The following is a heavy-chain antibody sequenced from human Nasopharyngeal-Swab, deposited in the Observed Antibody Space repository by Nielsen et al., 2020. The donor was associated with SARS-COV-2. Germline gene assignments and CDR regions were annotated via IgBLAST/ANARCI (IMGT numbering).Heavy chain of an antibody. V-gene: IGHV4-31*03. CDR2: VYYSGST. Sequence: SETLSLTCTVSGVSITSAGYYWGWIRQLPGKGLEWIGYVYYSGSTYYNPSLKSRVTILVGTSKKWFSLNLNSVTAADTAVYYCARARVDCSGDSCYSSGVDYYGMNVWGQGTTVTVSS. CDR1: GVSITSAGYY. D-gene: IGHD2-15*01. J-gene: IGHJ6*02. CDR3: ARARVDCSGDSCYSSGVDYYGMNV.